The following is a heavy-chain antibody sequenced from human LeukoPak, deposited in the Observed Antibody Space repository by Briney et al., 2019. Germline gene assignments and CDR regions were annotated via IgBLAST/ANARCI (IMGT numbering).Heavy chain of an antibody. CDR1: GYTFTSYG. Sequence: ASVKVSCKASGYTFTSYGISWVRQAPGQGLEWMGWISAYNGNTNYAQKLQGRVTMTTDTSTSTAYMGLRSLRSDDTAVYYCARDHSYSSYGIYGMDIWGQGTTVTVSS. CDR3: ARDHSYSSYGIYGMDI. D-gene: IGHD5-12*01. V-gene: IGHV1-18*01. J-gene: IGHJ6*02. CDR2: ISAYNGNT.